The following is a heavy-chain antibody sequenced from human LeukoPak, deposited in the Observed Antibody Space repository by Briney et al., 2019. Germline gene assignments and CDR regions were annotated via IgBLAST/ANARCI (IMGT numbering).Heavy chain of an antibody. CDR3: ARVRTWYYFDY. D-gene: IGHD3/OR15-3a*01. J-gene: IGHJ4*02. Sequence: AGSLRLSCAASGFTFSTYWMHWVRQAPGKGLVWVSRINSDGSGTTYADSVKGRFTISRDNAKNSLYLQMNSLRAEDTAVYYCARVRTWYYFDYWGQGTLVTVSS. CDR2: INSDGSGT. V-gene: IGHV3-74*01. CDR1: GFTFSTYW.